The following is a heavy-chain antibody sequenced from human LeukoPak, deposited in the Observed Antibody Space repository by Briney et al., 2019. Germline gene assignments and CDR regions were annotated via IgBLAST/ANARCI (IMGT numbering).Heavy chain of an antibody. V-gene: IGHV1-8*01. CDR1: GYTFTSYD. CDR3: ARGTFWSGYYSDY. D-gene: IGHD3-3*01. J-gene: IGHJ4*02. Sequence: ASVTVSFTASGYTFTSYDINWVRQATGQGLEWMGWVNSNSGNTGYAQKFQGRVTMTINTSISTAYMELSSLRSEGTAVYYCARGTFWSGYYSDYWGQGTLVTVSS. CDR2: VNSNSGNT.